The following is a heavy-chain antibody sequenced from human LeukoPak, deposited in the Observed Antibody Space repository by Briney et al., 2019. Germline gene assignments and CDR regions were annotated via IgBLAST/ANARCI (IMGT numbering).Heavy chain of an antibody. CDR1: GFTFSSNA. V-gene: IGHV3-23*01. J-gene: IGHJ4*02. CDR2: ISGSDGIT. CDR3: AKDRSITMVRGVMRD. D-gene: IGHD3-10*01. Sequence: GGSLRLSCAASGFTFSSNAMSWVRQAPGKGLEWVSAISGSDGITHYSDSVKGRFTISRDNSENTLYLQMNSLRAEDTAVYYCAKDRSITMVRGVMRDWGQGTLVTVSS.